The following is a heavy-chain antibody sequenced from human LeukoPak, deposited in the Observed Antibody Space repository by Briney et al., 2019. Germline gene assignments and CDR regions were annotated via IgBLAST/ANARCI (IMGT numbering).Heavy chain of an antibody. D-gene: IGHD6-13*01. CDR2: LNPNSGNT. CDR3: ASRNSSSWYYYYYYGMDV. Sequence: ASVKVSCKASGYTFTSYDINWVRQATGQELEWMGWLNPNSGNTGYAQKFQGRVTMTRNTSISTAYMELSSLRSEDTAVYYCASRNSSSWYYYYYYGMDVWGQGTTVTVSS. V-gene: IGHV1-8*01. J-gene: IGHJ6*02. CDR1: GYTFTSYD.